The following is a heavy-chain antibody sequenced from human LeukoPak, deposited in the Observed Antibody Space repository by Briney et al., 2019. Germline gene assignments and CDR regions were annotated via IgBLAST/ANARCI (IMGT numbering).Heavy chain of an antibody. V-gene: IGHV1-2*02. Sequence: GASVKVSCKASGYTFTGYYMHWVRQAPGQGLEWMGWINPNRGGTNYAQKFKGRVTMTRDTSISPAYMELSRLRSDDTAVYYCARVLITMVRGVVGYWGQGTLVTVSS. CDR1: GYTFTGYY. J-gene: IGHJ4*02. CDR2: INPNRGGT. D-gene: IGHD3-10*01. CDR3: ARVLITMVRGVVGY.